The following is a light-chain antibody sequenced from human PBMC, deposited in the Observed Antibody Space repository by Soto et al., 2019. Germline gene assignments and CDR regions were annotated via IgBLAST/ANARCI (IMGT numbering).Light chain of an antibody. J-gene: IGLJ1*01. CDR2: EVS. CDR1: RSDVGGYNY. V-gene: IGLV2-8*01. Sequence: QSALAQPPSASGSPGQSVTISCTGTRSDVGGYNYVSWYQQHPGKAHKLMIYEVSKRPSGVPDRFSGSKSGNTASLTVSGLQAEDEADYYCSSYAGSNNLRVFGTGTKVTVL. CDR3: SSYAGSNNLRV.